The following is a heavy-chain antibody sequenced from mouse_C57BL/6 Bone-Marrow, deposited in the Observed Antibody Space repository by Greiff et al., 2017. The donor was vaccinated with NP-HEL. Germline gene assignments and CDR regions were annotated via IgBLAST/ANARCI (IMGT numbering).Heavy chain of an antibody. J-gene: IGHJ2*01. CDR2: INPNNGGT. Sequence: VQLQQSGPELVKPGASVKMSCKASGYTFTDYNMHWVKQSPGQGLEWIGYINPNNGGTSYNQKFKGKATLTVNKSSSTAYMELRSLTSEDSAVDYCARRWTVRLRGETLDYWGQGTTLTVSS. V-gene: IGHV1-22*01. D-gene: IGHD3-2*02. CDR1: GYTFTDYN. CDR3: ARRWTVRLRGETLDY.